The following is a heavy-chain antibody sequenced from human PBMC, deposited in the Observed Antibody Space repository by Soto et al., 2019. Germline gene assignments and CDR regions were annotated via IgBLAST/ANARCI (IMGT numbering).Heavy chain of an antibody. CDR3: ATDFWSGYYLRGGLDY. CDR2: ISGSGGST. V-gene: IGHV3-23*01. Sequence: GGSLRLSCAASGFTFSSYAMSWVRQAPGKGLEWVSAISGSGGSTYYADSVKGRFTISRDNSKNTLYLQMNSLRAEDTAVYYCATDFWSGYYLRGGLDYWGQGTLVTVSS. CDR1: GFTFSSYA. J-gene: IGHJ4*02. D-gene: IGHD3-3*01.